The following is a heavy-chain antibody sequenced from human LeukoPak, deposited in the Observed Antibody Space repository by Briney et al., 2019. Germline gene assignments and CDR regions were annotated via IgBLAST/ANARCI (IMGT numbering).Heavy chain of an antibody. CDR3: AKDYYGYGDY. D-gene: IGHD1-26*01. V-gene: IGHV3-7*05. J-gene: IGHJ4*02. Sequence: PGGSLSLSCAASGFTFSDHYMDWLRQAPGKGLEWVANINLDGSQTYYVDSVKGRFTISRDNAKNSVFLQMNSLRAEDTAVYYCAKDYYGYGDYWGQGTLVTVSS. CDR1: GFTFSDHY. CDR2: INLDGSQT.